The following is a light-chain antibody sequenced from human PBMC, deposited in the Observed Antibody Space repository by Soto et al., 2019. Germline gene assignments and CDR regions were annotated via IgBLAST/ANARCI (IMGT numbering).Light chain of an antibody. CDR2: GNS. CDR3: QSNDSSLSGLV. V-gene: IGLV1-40*01. Sequence: QSVLTQPPSVSGAPGQRVTISCTGSSSNIGAGYDVHWYQQLPGTAPKLLIYGNSNRPSGVPDRFSGAKSGTSAALAIPGLQAEDEADYYGQSNDSSLSGLVFGGGTKRTVL. J-gene: IGLJ2*01. CDR1: SSNIGAGYD.